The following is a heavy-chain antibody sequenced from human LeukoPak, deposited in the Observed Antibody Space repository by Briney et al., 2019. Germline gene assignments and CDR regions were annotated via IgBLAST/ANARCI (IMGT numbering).Heavy chain of an antibody. V-gene: IGHV3-33*01. CDR1: GFSFSSYG. CDR2: IWHDGTNK. J-gene: IGHJ4*02. CDR3: ARDGLSNNWYEFDY. Sequence: GRSLRLSCAASGFSFSSYGMHWVRQAPGKGLEWVAVIWHDGTNKYYADSVKGRFTISRDNSKNTLFLQMNSLRAEDTAVYYCARDGLSNNWYEFDYWGQGALVTVSS. D-gene: IGHD1-1*01.